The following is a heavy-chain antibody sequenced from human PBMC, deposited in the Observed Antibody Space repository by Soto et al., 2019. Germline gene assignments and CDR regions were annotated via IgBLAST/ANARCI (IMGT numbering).Heavy chain of an antibody. CDR3: ARHLWVGSSWYLGAFDI. J-gene: IGHJ3*02. V-gene: IGHV4-59*08. CDR1: GDSISNYY. Sequence: QVQLQESGPGLVKPSETLSLTCTVSGDSISNYYWSWIRQPPGKGLEWIGYIYDSGSTNYNPSLKSRVTISVDTSKNQFSLKLSSVTAADTAVYYCARHLWVGSSWYLGAFDIWGQGTMVTVSS. CDR2: IYDSGST. D-gene: IGHD6-13*01.